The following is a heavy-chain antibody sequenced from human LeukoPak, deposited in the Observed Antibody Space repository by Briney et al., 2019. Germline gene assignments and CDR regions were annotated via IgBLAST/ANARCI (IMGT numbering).Heavy chain of an antibody. CDR1: GGTFSSYA. D-gene: IGHD3-10*01. J-gene: IGHJ4*02. Sequence: SVKVSCKASGGTFSSYAISWVRQAPGQGLEWMGGIIPIFGTANYAQKFQGRVTITADESTSTAYMELSSLRSEDTAVYYCASSYGSGGYYNEGAFDYWGQGTLVTVSS. V-gene: IGHV1-69*13. CDR3: ASSYGSGGYYNEGAFDY. CDR2: IIPIFGTA.